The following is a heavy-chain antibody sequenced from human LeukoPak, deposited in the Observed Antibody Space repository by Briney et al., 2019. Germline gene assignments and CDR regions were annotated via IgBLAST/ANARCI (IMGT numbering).Heavy chain of an antibody. J-gene: IGHJ4*02. D-gene: IGHD3-10*01. CDR3: AKVIWANYFDY. CDR2: ISGSGGNT. Sequence: PGGSLRLSCAASGFTFSSYAMSWVRHAPGKGLELVSAISGSGGNTNYADSVRGRFTISRDNSKSTLYLQMNSLRAEDTTIYYCAKVIWANYFDYWGQGTPVTVSS. V-gene: IGHV3-23*01. CDR1: GFTFSSYA.